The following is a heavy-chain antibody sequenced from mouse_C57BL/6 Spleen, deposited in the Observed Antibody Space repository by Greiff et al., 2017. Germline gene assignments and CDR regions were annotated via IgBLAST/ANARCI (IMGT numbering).Heavy chain of an antibody. Sequence: QVQLKQPGAELVKPGASVKLSCKASGYTFTSYWMHWVKQRPGQGLEWIGMIHPNSGSTNYNEKFKSKATLTVDKSSSTAYMQLSSLTSEDSAVYYCARGDYGNLYAMDYWGQGTSVTVSS. CDR3: ARGDYGNLYAMDY. D-gene: IGHD2-1*01. V-gene: IGHV1-64*01. J-gene: IGHJ4*01. CDR1: GYTFTSYW. CDR2: IHPNSGST.